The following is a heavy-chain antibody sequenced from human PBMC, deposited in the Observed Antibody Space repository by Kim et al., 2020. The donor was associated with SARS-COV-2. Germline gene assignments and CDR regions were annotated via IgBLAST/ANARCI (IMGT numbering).Heavy chain of an antibody. D-gene: IGHD2-15*01. V-gene: IGHV3-73*01. J-gene: IGHJ6*04. Sequence: GGSLRLSCAASGFTFSGSAMHWVRQASGKGLEWVGRIRSKANSYATAYAASVKGRFTISRDDSKNTAYLQMNSLKTEDTAVYYCLAKIYCSGGSCYGGDQSVYYYYGMDVWGEGDTVTVSS. CDR2: IRSKANSYAT. CDR3: LAKIYCSGGSCYGGDQSVYYYYGMDV. CDR1: GFTFSGSA.